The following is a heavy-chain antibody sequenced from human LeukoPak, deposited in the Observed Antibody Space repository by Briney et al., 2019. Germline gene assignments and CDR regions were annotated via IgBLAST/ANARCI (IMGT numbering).Heavy chain of an antibody. CDR1: GYSFTSYG. V-gene: IGHV1-18*04. J-gene: IGHJ6*02. Sequence: EASVKVSCKSSGYSFTSYGINWVRQAPGQGLEWMGWISAYNGNINYAQKFQGRVTMTTDTSTSTAYMELRSLRSDDTAVYYCARESRGYRYGYFYYYDMDVWGQGTTVTVSS. D-gene: IGHD5-18*01. CDR2: ISAYNGNI. CDR3: ARESRGYRYGYFYYYDMDV.